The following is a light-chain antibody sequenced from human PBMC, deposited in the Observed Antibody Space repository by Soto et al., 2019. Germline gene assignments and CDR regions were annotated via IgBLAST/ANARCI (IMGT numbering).Light chain of an antibody. CDR1: QALLRSNGYNY. CDR3: MQAVQTPIT. J-gene: IGKJ5*01. Sequence: DIVMTQSPLSLTATPGEPASISCRSSQALLRSNGYNYFNWYLQRPGQSPHLLIYGGSNVAPGVPDRFSGSGSGTDFTLKISRVEADDVGVYYCMQAVQTPITFXQGTRIEIK. V-gene: IGKV2-28*01. CDR2: GGS.